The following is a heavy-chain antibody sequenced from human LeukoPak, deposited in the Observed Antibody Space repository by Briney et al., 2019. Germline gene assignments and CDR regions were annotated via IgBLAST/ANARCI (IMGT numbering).Heavy chain of an antibody. CDR1: GFTFSSNY. Sequence: GGSLRLSCAASGFTFSSNYMSWVRQGPGKGLECVSVISNDGDTYYSDSVKGRFTISRDNSKNTLYLQMNNLRAEDTAVYYCAKTRGSGPFDYWGQGTLVTVSS. V-gene: IGHV3-53*01. D-gene: IGHD3-10*01. CDR2: ISNDGDT. CDR3: AKTRGSGPFDY. J-gene: IGHJ4*02.